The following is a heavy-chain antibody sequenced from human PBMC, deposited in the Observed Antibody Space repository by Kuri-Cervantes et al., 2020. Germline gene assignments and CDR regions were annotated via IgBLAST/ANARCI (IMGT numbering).Heavy chain of an antibody. D-gene: IGHD2-15*01. CDR3: AGKRRGGSLEPFDY. Sequence: GGSLRLSCKGSGYRFSTYWIAWVRQMPGKGLEWMGNIYPGDSDTRYSPSFQGQVTISADKSITTAYLQWSSLKASDTAMYYCAGKRRGGSLEPFDYWGQGTLVTVSS. V-gene: IGHV5-51*01. CDR1: GYRFSTYW. CDR2: IYPGDSDT. J-gene: IGHJ4*02.